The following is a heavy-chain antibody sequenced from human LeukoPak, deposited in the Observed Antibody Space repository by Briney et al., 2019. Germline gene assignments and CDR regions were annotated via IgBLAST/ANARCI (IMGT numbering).Heavy chain of an antibody. CDR1: GGTFSSYA. Sequence: SVKVSCKASGGTFSSYAISWVRQAPGQGLEWMGGIIPIFGTANYAQKFQGRVTITADESTSTAYMELSSLRSEDTAVYYCARGVVVVPAASYYYYYYMDVWGKGTTVTVSS. J-gene: IGHJ6*03. CDR3: ARGVVVVPAASYYYYYYMDV. V-gene: IGHV1-69*13. CDR2: IIPIFGTA. D-gene: IGHD2-2*01.